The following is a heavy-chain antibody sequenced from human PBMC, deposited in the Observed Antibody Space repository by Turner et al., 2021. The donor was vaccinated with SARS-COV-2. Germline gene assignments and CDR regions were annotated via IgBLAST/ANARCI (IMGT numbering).Heavy chain of an antibody. Sequence: QVQLVQSGAEVKKPGASLKVSCKASGYTFTSYGISWVRQAPGQGLEWMGWISAYNGYTNYVQKLQGRVTMTTDTSTSTAYMELRSLRSDDTAVYYCARAYGSGSYGHYYGMDVWGQGTTVTVSS. J-gene: IGHJ6*02. CDR1: GYTFTSYG. D-gene: IGHD3-10*01. CDR3: ARAYGSGSYGHYYGMDV. V-gene: IGHV1-18*01. CDR2: ISAYNGYT.